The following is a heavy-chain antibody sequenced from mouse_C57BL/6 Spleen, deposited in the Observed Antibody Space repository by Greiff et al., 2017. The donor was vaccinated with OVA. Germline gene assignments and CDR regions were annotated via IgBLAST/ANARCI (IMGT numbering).Heavy chain of an antibody. V-gene: IGHV1-64*01. CDR1: GYTFTSYW. Sequence: QVHVKQPGAELVKPGASVKLSCKASGYTFTSYWMHWVKQRPGQGLEWIGMIHPNSGSTNYNEKFKSKATLTVAKSSSTAHMQLTRLTSEDSAVYYCARDKGSDYDGPYYYAMDYWGQGTSVTVSS. D-gene: IGHD2-4*01. CDR2: IHPNSGST. J-gene: IGHJ4*01. CDR3: ARDKGSDYDGPYYYAMDY.